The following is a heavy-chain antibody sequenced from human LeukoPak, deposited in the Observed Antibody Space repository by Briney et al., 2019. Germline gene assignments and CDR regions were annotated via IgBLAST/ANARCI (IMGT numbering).Heavy chain of an antibody. D-gene: IGHD6-25*01. CDR2: MNPNSGNT. J-gene: IGHJ5*02. V-gene: IGHV1-8*01. Sequence: ASVKVSCKASGYTFTSYDINWVRQATGQGLEWMGWMNPNSGNTGYAQKFQGRVTITADESTSTAYMELSSLRSEDTAVYYCAISGGPNWFDPWGQGTLVTVSS. CDR3: AISGGPNWFDP. CDR1: GYTFTSYD.